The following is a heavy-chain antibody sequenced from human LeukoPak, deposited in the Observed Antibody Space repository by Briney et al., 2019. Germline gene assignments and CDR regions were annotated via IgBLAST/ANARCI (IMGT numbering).Heavy chain of an antibody. D-gene: IGHD2-2*01. J-gene: IGHJ4*02. CDR1: GFTFRSYT. V-gene: IGHV3-21*01. CDR2: ISSSSSSI. Sequence: NPGGSLRLSCAASGFTFRSYTMNWVRQAPGKGLEWFSSISSSSSSIYYADSVKGRFTISRDNAKKSLYLQMNSLRAEDKAMYYCARGFCTSTSRYGSYWGQGTLVTVSS. CDR3: ARGFCTSTSRYGSY.